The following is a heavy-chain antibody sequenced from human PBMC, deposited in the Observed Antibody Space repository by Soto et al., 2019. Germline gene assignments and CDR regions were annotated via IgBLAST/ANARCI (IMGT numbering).Heavy chain of an antibody. D-gene: IGHD2-2*02. CDR2: ISAYNGNT. Sequence: QVQLVQSGAEVKKPGASVKVSCKASGYTFTSYGISWVRQAPGQGLEWMGWISAYNGNTNYAQKLQGRVTMTTDTSTSTAYMELRSVRSDDTAVYYCARAPKPFPVVPAAIEDYWGQGTLVTVSS. V-gene: IGHV1-18*01. J-gene: IGHJ4*02. CDR1: GYTFTSYG. CDR3: ARAPKPFPVVPAAIEDY.